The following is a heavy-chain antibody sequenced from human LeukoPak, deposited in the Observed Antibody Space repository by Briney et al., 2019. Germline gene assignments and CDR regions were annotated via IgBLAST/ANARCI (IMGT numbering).Heavy chain of an antibody. CDR3: AKWGDYDVLTGYYVSDY. J-gene: IGHJ4*02. Sequence: GASLRLSCAASGFTFSNYAMSWVRQAPGKGLEWVSAITGSGGNIYYADSVKGRFTISRDNSKNTVFLQMNSLRVEDTAVYYCAKWGDYDVLTGYYVSDYWGQGTLVTVSS. CDR1: GFTFSNYA. D-gene: IGHD3-9*01. V-gene: IGHV3-23*01. CDR2: ITGSGGNI.